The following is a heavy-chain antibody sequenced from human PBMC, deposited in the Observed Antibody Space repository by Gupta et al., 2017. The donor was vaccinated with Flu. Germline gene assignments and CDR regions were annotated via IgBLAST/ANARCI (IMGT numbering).Heavy chain of an antibody. Sequence: SGFTFISYAMTWVRQAPGKGLEWVSGISAGGESTYYEDSVKGRFTISRDNSKNTLYLQMNSLRAEDTAVYFCATHQFYFDYWGQGTLLTVSS. V-gene: IGHV3-23*01. CDR3: ATHQFYFDY. CDR2: ISAGGEST. CDR1: GFTFISYA. J-gene: IGHJ4*02.